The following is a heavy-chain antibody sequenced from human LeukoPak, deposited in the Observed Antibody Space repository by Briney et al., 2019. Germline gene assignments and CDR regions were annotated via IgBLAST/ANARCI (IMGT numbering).Heavy chain of an antibody. J-gene: IGHJ3*02. Sequence: GGSLRLSCAASGFTFSSYGMHWVRQAPGKGLEWVAFIRYDGSNKYYADSVKGRFTISRDNSKNTLYVQMNSLRAEDTAVYYCAKDLNYYGSGSYYNDAFDIWGQGTMVTVSS. D-gene: IGHD3-10*01. CDR3: AKDLNYYGSGSYYNDAFDI. V-gene: IGHV3-30*02. CDR1: GFTFSSYG. CDR2: IRYDGSNK.